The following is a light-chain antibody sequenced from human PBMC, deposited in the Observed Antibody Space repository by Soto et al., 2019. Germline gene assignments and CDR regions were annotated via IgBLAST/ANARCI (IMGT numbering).Light chain of an antibody. CDR3: QQANSFPWT. Sequence: DIRMTQSPSTLSASVGDRVTITCRASQNINSWLAWYQQKPGKAPKLLIYEASSLEKGVPARFSGSGSGTDFSLTIISLQPEDFATYYCQQANSFPWTFGQGTKVDI. V-gene: IGKV1-5*03. J-gene: IGKJ1*01. CDR1: QNINSW. CDR2: EAS.